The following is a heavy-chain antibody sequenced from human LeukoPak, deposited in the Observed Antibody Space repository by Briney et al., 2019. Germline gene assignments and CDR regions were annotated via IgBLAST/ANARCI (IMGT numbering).Heavy chain of an antibody. J-gene: IGHJ4*02. CDR3: ARVIAVAGSTVDY. Sequence: ASVKVSCKASGGTFNSYAISWVRQAPGQGLEWMGWISAYNGNTNYAQKLQGRVTMTTDTSTSTAYMELRSLRSDDTAVYYCARVIAVAGSTVDYWGQGTLVTVSS. CDR1: GGTFNSYA. CDR2: ISAYNGNT. D-gene: IGHD6-19*01. V-gene: IGHV1-18*01.